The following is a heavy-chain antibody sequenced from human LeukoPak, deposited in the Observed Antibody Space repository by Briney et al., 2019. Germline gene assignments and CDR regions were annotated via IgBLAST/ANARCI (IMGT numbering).Heavy chain of an antibody. CDR3: ARDNWNYGSSMDV. J-gene: IGHJ6*02. CDR2: ISGSGGST. Sequence: GGSLRLSCAASGFTFSSYAMSWVRQAPGKGLEWVSAISGSGGSTYYADSVKGRFTISRDNSKNTLYLQMNSLRAEDTAVYYCARDNWNYGSSMDVWGQGTTVTVSS. V-gene: IGHV3-23*01. CDR1: GFTFSSYA. D-gene: IGHD1-7*01.